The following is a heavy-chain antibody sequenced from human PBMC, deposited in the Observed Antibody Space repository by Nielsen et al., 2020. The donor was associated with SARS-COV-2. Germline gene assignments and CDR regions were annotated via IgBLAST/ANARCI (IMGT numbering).Heavy chain of an antibody. D-gene: IGHD3-3*01. CDR2: IYYSGST. Sequence: SETLSLTCTVSGGSISSYYWSWIRQPPGKGLEWIGYIYYSGSTNYNPSLKSRVTISVDTSKNQFSLKLSSVTAADTAVYYCARRKFTIFGVVIPGSAFDIWGQGTMVTVSS. V-gene: IGHV4-59*08. CDR3: ARRKFTIFGVVIPGSAFDI. CDR1: GGSISSYY. J-gene: IGHJ3*02.